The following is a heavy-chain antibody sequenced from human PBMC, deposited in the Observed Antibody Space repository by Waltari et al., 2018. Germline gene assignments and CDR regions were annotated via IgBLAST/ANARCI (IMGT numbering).Heavy chain of an antibody. CDR3: AGEGGRIVAAGTLAY. Sequence: QVQLVQSGAEVKKPGSSVRVSCKASGGTFSSDAISWVRHAPGQGLEWMGWISSIYDTANYGQKFQGTVTIAADESTSTAYMELRSLSSEDTTVYYCAGEGGRIVAAGTLAYWGPGTLVTVSS. CDR1: GGTFSSDA. D-gene: IGHD6-13*01. CDR2: ISSIYDTA. J-gene: IGHJ4*02. V-gene: IGHV1-69*01.